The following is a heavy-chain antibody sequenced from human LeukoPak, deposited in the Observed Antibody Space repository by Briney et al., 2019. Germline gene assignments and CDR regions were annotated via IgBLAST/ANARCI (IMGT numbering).Heavy chain of an antibody. J-gene: IGHJ6*02. Sequence: TGGSLRLSCAASGITFSSYEMNWVRQAPGKGLEWVSYISSSGSTIYYADSVKGRFTISRDNARNSLYLQMNSLRAEDTAVYYCARGYSSSWYFYYYYYGMDVWGQGTTVTASS. V-gene: IGHV3-48*03. CDR1: GITFSSYE. D-gene: IGHD6-13*01. CDR3: ARGYSSSWYFYYYYYGMDV. CDR2: ISSSGSTI.